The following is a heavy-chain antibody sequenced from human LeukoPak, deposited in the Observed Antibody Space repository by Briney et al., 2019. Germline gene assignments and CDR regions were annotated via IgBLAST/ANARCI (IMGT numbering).Heavy chain of an antibody. D-gene: IGHD2-2*01. CDR3: SKAVIGLVPSTSRWFDP. Sequence: GGSLRLSCAASGFTFSNHAMNWVRQAPGKGLEWVSTISDGGAATYYADSVKGRFTISRDNSKNTLYLQMNSLRAEDTAVYYCSKAVIGLVPSTSRWFDPWGQGTLVTVSS. CDR2: ISDGGAAT. CDR1: GFTFSNHA. J-gene: IGHJ5*02. V-gene: IGHV3-23*01.